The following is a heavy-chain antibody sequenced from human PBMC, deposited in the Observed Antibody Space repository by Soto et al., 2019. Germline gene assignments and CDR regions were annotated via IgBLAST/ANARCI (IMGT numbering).Heavy chain of an antibody. J-gene: IGHJ5*02. Sequence: SETLSLTCTVSGGSISSYYWSWIRQPPGKGLEWIGYIYYSGSTNYNPSLKSRVTISVDTSKNQFSLKLSSVTAADTAVYYCASTYFDPWWFDPWGQGTLVTVSS. CDR3: ASTYFDPWWFDP. CDR1: GGSISSYY. D-gene: IGHD3-9*01. CDR2: IYYSGST. V-gene: IGHV4-59*01.